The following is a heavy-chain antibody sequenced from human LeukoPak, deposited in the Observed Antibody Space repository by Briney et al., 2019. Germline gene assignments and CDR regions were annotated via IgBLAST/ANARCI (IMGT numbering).Heavy chain of an antibody. Sequence: PGGSLRLSCAASGFIFSSYGMHWVRQPPGKGLEWVAFIRSDGSDKYYAASVKGRFTISRDNSKNTLYLQMNSLRAEDTAVYYCAKHDSSSDFWGQGTVLPVSS. J-gene: IGHJ4*02. D-gene: IGHD3-22*01. V-gene: IGHV3-30*02. CDR1: GFIFSSYG. CDR3: AKHDSSSDF. CDR2: IRSDGSDK.